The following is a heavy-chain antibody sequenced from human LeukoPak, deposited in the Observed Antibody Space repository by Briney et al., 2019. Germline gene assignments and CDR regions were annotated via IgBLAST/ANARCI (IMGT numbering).Heavy chain of an antibody. J-gene: IGHJ4*02. CDR3: ARDPGDYFDY. V-gene: IGHV4-61*02. CDR1: GGSISSGSYY. Sequence: PSETLSLTCTVSGGSISSGSYYWSWIRQPAGKGLEWIGRIYTSGSTNYNPSLKSRVTISVDTSKNQFSLKLSSVTAADTAVYYCARDPGDYFDYWGQGTLVTVSS. CDR2: IYTSGST.